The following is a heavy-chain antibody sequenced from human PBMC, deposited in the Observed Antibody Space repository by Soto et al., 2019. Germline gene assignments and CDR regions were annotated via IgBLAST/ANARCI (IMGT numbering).Heavy chain of an antibody. CDR2: ISGSGGST. Sequence: EVQLLESGGGLVQPGGSLRLSCAASGFTFSSYAMTWVRQAPGKGLEWVSTISGSGGSTYYADSVKGRFTISRDNSKNTLYLQMNSLRAEDTAVYYCAKDLASSRYEVDYWGQGTLVTVSS. CDR3: AKDLASSRYEVDY. V-gene: IGHV3-23*01. D-gene: IGHD6-13*01. CDR1: GFTFSSYA. J-gene: IGHJ4*02.